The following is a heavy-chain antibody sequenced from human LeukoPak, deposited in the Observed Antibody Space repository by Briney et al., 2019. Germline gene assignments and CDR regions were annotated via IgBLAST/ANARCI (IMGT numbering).Heavy chain of an antibody. V-gene: IGHV1-2*02. J-gene: IGHJ5*02. D-gene: IGHD2-15*01. CDR3: ARLADLGYCSGGSCYSGWCDP. Sequence: ASVKVSCKASGYTFTGYYMHWVRQAPGQGLEWMGWINPNSGGTNYAQKFQGRVTMTRDTSISTAYMELSRLRSDDTAVYYCARLADLGYCSGGSCYSGWCDPWGQGTLVTVSS. CDR1: GYTFTGYY. CDR2: INPNSGGT.